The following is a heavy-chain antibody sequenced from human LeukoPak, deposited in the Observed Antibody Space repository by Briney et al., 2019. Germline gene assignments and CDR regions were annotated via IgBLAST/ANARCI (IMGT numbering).Heavy chain of an antibody. J-gene: IGHJ4*02. V-gene: IGHV1-18*01. CDR2: ISAYNGKT. Sequence: ASVKVSCKASGYTFTTYGISWVRQAPGQGVEGMRWISAYNGKTNYAQKLQGRVTMTTDTSTSTAYMELRSMRSDDTAVYYCARDYTAGYYDSSDIIAYWGQGTLVTVSS. D-gene: IGHD3-22*01. CDR1: GYTFTTYG. CDR3: ARDYTAGYYDSSDIIAY.